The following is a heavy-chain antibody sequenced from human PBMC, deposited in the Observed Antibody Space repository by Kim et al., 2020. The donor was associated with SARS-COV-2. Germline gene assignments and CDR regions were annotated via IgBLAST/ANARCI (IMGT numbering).Heavy chain of an antibody. V-gene: IGHV3-33*01. D-gene: IGHD2-21*02. CDR1: GFTFSDYG. CDR2: IWNDGTKK. J-gene: IGHJ5*02. CDR3: ARSVGGKLCGDDCYPKDWFDP. Sequence: GGSLRLSCAASGFTFSDYGMHWVRQAPGKGLEWVAVIWNDGTKKLYADSVKGRFTISRDKSKNTLYLEMNSLSADDTAVYYCARSVGGKLCGDDCYPKDWFDPWGQGTQVTVSS.